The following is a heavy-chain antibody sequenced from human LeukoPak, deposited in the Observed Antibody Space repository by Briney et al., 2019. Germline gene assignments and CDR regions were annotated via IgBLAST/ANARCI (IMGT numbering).Heavy chain of an antibody. V-gene: IGHV3-30*03. CDR3: ARDRAGDYYYMDV. D-gene: IGHD3-10*01. CDR2: ISYDGSNK. J-gene: IGHJ6*03. CDR1: GFIFSDYY. Sequence: GGSLRLSCAASGFIFSDYYMAWIRQAPGKGLEWVAVISYDGSNKYYADSVKGRFTISRDNSKNTLYLQMNSLRAEDTAVYYCARDRAGDYYYMDVWGKGTTVTVSS.